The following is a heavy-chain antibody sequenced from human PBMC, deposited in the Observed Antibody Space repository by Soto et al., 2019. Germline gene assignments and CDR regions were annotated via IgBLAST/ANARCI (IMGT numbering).Heavy chain of an antibody. J-gene: IGHJ4*02. CDR1: GCTFSSYA. Sequence: EVQLLESGGGLVQTGGSLRLSCAASGCTFSSYAMRWVRQAPVKGLEWVSAISGSGGSTYYADSVKGRFTISRDNSKNTLYLQMNSLRAEDTAVYYCARRGSGSYYDYWGQGTLVTVSS. V-gene: IGHV3-23*01. CDR3: ARRGSGSYYDY. D-gene: IGHD1-26*01. CDR2: ISGSGGST.